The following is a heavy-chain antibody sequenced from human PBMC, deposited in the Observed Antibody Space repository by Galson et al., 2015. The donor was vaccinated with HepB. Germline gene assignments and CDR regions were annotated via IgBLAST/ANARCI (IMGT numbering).Heavy chain of an antibody. Sequence: SLRLSCAASGFTFSSYGMHWVRQAPGKGLEWVAVIWYDGSNKYYADSVKGRFTISRDNSKNTLYLQMNSLRAEDTAVYYCARDRGGYCSSTSCPDAFEIWGQGTMVTVSS. CDR2: IWYDGSNK. CDR1: GFTFSSYG. CDR3: ARDRGGYCSSTSCPDAFEI. V-gene: IGHV3-33*01. D-gene: IGHD2-2*01. J-gene: IGHJ3*02.